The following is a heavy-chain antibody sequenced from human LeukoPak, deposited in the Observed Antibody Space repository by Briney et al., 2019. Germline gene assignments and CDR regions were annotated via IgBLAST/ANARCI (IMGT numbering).Heavy chain of an antibody. CDR2: IYYTGST. D-gene: IGHD3-22*01. J-gene: IGHJ4*02. CDR3: ARGGRYYYDSSGYFDY. Sequence: SETLSLTCTVSGGSISSYYWSWIRQPPGKGLEWIGYIYYTGSTNYNPSLKSRVTISVDTSKNQFSLKLSSVTAADTAVYYCARGGRYYYDSSGYFDYWGQGTLVTVSS. V-gene: IGHV4-59*01. CDR1: GGSISSYY.